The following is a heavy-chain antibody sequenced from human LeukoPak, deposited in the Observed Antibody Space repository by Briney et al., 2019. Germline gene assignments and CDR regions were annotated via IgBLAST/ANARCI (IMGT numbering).Heavy chain of an antibody. CDR1: GFTFDIYG. CDR2: ISSGSSPK. D-gene: IGHD3-16*01. J-gene: IGHJ4*02. V-gene: IGHV3-48*04. Sequence: PGGSLRLSCAASGFTFDIYGMNWIRQAPGKGLEWVSHISSGSSPKYYADSVRGRFTISRDNAKKSLYLQMNSLRVEDTAVSYCARGDDGAYWGQGTLVTVSS. CDR3: ARGDDGAY.